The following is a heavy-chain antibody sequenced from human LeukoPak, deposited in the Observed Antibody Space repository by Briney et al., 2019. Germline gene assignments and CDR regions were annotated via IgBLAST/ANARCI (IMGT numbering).Heavy chain of an antibody. Sequence: GGSLRLSCAASGFTFSTYGMIWVRQAPGKGLEWVAFIRHDGSNEYYADSVKGRFIISRDNSRNTLYLQMNSLRAEDTAVYYCAILAAAGYFDYWGQGTLVTVSS. D-gene: IGHD6-13*01. CDR3: AILAAAGYFDY. CDR1: GFTFSTYG. V-gene: IGHV3-30*02. J-gene: IGHJ4*02. CDR2: IRHDGSNE.